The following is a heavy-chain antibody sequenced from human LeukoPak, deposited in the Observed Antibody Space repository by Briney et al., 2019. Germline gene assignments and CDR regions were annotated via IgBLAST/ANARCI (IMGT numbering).Heavy chain of an antibody. V-gene: IGHV3-64*01. Sequence: GGSLRLSCAASGFTFSSYAMHWVRQASGKGLEYVSAISSNGGSTYYANSVKGRFTISRDNSKNTLYLQMGSLRAEDMAVYYCARDVEYSSSSDAFDIWGQGTMVTVSS. J-gene: IGHJ3*02. CDR1: GFTFSSYA. CDR3: ARDVEYSSSSDAFDI. D-gene: IGHD6-6*01. CDR2: ISSNGGST.